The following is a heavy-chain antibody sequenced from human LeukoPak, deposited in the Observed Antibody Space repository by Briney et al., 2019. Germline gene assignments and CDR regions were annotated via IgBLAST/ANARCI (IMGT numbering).Heavy chain of an antibody. CDR1: GFTFSSYS. CDR2: ISSIRTI. CDR3: ARVAENA. Sequence: GGSLRLSCAASGFTFSSYSMNWVRQAPGKGLEWISYISSIRTIYYADSVKGRFTISRDNGKNSLYLQMNNLRAEDTAVYYCARVAENAWGQGTLVTVSS. J-gene: IGHJ5*02. V-gene: IGHV3-48*01.